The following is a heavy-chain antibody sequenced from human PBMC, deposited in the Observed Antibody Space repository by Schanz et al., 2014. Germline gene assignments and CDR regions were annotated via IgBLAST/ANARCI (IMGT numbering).Heavy chain of an antibody. Sequence: VQLVESGGGLVKPGGSLRLSCAASGFTFSTYYMNWVRQAPGKGLEWVAIIWYDGNNKKYADSVKGRFTISRDNSKNTLYLQMNSLRAEDTAVYYCAKDQGSYGSGSYSYFDYWGQGTLATVSS. V-gene: IGHV3-33*06. CDR1: GFTFSTYY. CDR2: IWYDGNNK. D-gene: IGHD3-10*01. CDR3: AKDQGSYGSGSYSYFDY. J-gene: IGHJ4*02.